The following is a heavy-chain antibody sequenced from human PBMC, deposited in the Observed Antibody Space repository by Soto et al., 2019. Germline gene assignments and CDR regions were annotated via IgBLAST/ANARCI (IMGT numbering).Heavy chain of an antibody. D-gene: IGHD6-13*01. V-gene: IGHV3-33*01. CDR1: GLILRTYA. CDR2: ISSDGSEE. Sequence: GGSLRLSCAASGLILRTYAMHWVRQAPGKGLEWVAVISSDGSEEYYADSVKGRFTISRDNSNSKMFLEMTNLRADDTALYYCAREAIAAAGTLDHWGPGTLVTVSS. CDR3: AREAIAAAGTLDH. J-gene: IGHJ4*02.